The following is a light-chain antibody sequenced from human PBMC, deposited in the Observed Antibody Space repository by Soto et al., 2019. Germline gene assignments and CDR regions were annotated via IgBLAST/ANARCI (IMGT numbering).Light chain of an antibody. Sequence: EIVMTQSPASLSVSPGERATLSCRASQTVTRNLAWYQQKPGQAPRLLIYGASTRATGIPARFSGSGSGTEFNLTISSLQYEDSAVYYCQQYNNWPPATFGQGTKVEIK. V-gene: IGKV3-15*01. J-gene: IGKJ1*01. CDR3: QQYNNWPPAT. CDR1: QTVTRN. CDR2: GAS.